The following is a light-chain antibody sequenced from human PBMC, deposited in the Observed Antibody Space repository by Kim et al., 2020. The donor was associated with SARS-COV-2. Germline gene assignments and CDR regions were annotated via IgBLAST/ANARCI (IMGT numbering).Light chain of an antibody. CDR1: PTVAGNY. CDR3: QQYGTSPCT. J-gene: IGKJ2*02. Sequence: LSPGETATLSCRASPTVAGNYLAGYQQKPGQAPRLLIFDASTRAPGIADRFSGSGSGTDFSLTISRLEPEDFAVYHCQQYGTSPCTFGQGTKLEI. V-gene: IGKV3-20*01. CDR2: DAS.